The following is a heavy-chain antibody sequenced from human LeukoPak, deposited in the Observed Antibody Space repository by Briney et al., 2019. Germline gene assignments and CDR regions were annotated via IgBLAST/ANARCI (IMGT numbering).Heavy chain of an antibody. Sequence: GGSTSYAQKFQDRVTMTRDTSTSTVYMELSSLKSEDTAVYYCAREDVVLVDAVRYYYYGMDVWGQGTTVTVSS. V-gene: IGHV1-46*01. CDR2: GGST. D-gene: IGHD2-8*01. J-gene: IGHJ6*02. CDR3: AREDVVLVDAVRYYYYGMDV.